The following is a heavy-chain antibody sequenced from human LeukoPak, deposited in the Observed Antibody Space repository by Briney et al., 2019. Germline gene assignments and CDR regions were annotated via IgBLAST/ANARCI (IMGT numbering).Heavy chain of an antibody. J-gene: IGHJ4*02. Sequence: GRSLRLSCAASKSTFNTYAMHWVRQAPGKGLEWVSLISYDGSNTYYADSVRGRFTISRDNSKNTLFLQMNSLRGDDTAVYYCARAKYCNAGNCFLIDYWGQGMLVTVAS. D-gene: IGHD2/OR15-2a*01. CDR3: ARAKYCNAGNCFLIDY. CDR2: ISYDGSNT. V-gene: IGHV3-30*04. CDR1: KSTFNTYA.